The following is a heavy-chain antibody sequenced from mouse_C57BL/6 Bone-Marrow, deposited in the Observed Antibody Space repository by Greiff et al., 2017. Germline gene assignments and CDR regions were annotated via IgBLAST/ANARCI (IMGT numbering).Heavy chain of an antibody. CDR1: GFTFSDYG. Sequence: EVKLMESGGGLVQPGGSLKLSCAASGFTFSDYGMAWVRQAPRKGPEWVAFISNLAYSIYYADTVTGRFTFSRENAKNTLYLEMSSLRSEDTAMYECARHYGFLYAMDYWGKGTSVTVSS. J-gene: IGHJ4*01. V-gene: IGHV5-15*01. CDR3: ARHYGFLYAMDY. CDR2: ISNLAYSI. D-gene: IGHD1-1*01.